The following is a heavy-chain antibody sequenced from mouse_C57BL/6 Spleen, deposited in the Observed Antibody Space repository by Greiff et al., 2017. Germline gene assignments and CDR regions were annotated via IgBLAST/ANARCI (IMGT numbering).Heavy chain of an antibody. CDR3: ARFYDGYYVGDY. J-gene: IGHJ2*01. D-gene: IGHD2-3*01. Sequence: QVQLQQPGAELVRPGSSVKLSCTASGYTFTSYWMHWVKQSPIQGLEWIGNIDPSDSETHYNQKFKDKGTLTVDKSSSTAYMQLSSLTSEDSAVYYCARFYDGYYVGDYWGQGTTLTVSS. CDR2: IDPSDSET. CDR1: GYTFTSYW. V-gene: IGHV1-52*01.